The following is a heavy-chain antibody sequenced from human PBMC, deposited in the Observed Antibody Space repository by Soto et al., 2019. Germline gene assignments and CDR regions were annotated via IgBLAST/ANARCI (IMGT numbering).Heavy chain of an antibody. CDR3: ARGKWEVRFYN. CDR1: GGSFSGFY. V-gene: IGHV4-34*01. J-gene: IGHJ4*02. Sequence: QVQLQQWGAGLLKPSETLSLTCAVYGGSFSGFYWSWVRQPPGKGLEWIGEINQSGSPNYNPSLKSRVTISVYTSKNQFSLELSSATAADTAVYYCARGKWEVRFYNWGQGTLVTVSS. CDR2: INQSGSP. D-gene: IGHD1-26*01.